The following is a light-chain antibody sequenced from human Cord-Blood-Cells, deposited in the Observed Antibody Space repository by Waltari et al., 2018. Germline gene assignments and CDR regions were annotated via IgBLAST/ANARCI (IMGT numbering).Light chain of an antibody. J-gene: IGLJ1*01. CDR1: SSDVGGYNY. Sequence: QSALTQPASVSGSPGQSITISCTGTSSDVGGYNYASWYQQHPGKAPKLMIYDVSKRPSGVSNRFSGSKSGNTASLTISGLQAEDEADYYCSSYTSSSTRVFGTGTKVTVL. CDR3: SSYTSSSTRV. V-gene: IGLV2-14*01. CDR2: DVS.